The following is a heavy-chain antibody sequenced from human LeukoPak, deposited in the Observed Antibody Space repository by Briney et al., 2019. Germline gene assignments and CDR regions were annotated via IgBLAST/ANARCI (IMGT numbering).Heavy chain of an antibody. CDR3: ASRSQGPIGDGYSMDV. D-gene: IGHD5-24*01. Sequence: PSETLSLTCTVSGGSISNYYWSWIRQPPGKGLEWIGYIYYSGSTNYNPSLKSRVTISVDTSKNQFSLKLSSVTAADTAVYYCASRSQGPIGDGYSMDVWGQGTTVTVSS. CDR1: GGSISNYY. J-gene: IGHJ6*02. V-gene: IGHV4-59*08. CDR2: IYYSGST.